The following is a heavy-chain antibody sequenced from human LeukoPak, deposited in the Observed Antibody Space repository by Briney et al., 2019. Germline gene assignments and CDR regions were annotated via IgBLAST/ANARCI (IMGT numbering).Heavy chain of an antibody. J-gene: IGHJ4*01. CDR2: MNPDSGNT. D-gene: IGHD2-2*02. V-gene: IGHV1-8*01. CDR1: RYTFTSYD. CDR3: ARGSHRGYCTTSNCYTVDY. Sequence: GASVKVSCKAARYTFTSYDINWVRQAPGQGLEWMGWMNPDSGNTGYAQKFQGRVSMTRNTPISTAYMELGGLTSDDTAVYFCARGSHRGYCTTSNCYTVDYWGQGTLVSVSS.